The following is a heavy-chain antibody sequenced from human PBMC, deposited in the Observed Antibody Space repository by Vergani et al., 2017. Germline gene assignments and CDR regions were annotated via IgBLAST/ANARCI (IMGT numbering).Heavy chain of an antibody. V-gene: IGHV4-34*01. J-gene: IGHJ3*02. CDR2: INHSGST. CDR1: GGSFSGYY. Sequence: QVQLQQWGAGLLKPSETLSLTCAVYGGSFSGYYWSWIRQPPGKGLEWIGEINHSGSTNYNTSLKSRVTISVDTSKNQFSLKLSSVTAADTAVYYCARGRWNYYGSGSYSRGAFDIWGQGTMVTVSS. CDR3: ARGRWNYYGSGSYSRGAFDI. D-gene: IGHD3-10*01.